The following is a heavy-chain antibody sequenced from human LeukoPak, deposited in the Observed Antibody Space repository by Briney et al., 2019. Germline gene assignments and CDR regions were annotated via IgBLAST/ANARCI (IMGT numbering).Heavy chain of an antibody. J-gene: IGHJ3*02. CDR2: INHSGST. V-gene: IGHV4-34*01. D-gene: IGHD3-10*01. CDR3: ASMVRCYYGSGPI. Sequence: SETLSLTCAVYGGSFSGYYWSWIRQPPGKGLEWIGEINHSGSTNYNPSLKSRVTISVDTSKNQFSLKLSSVTAADTAVYYCASMVRCYYGSGPIWGQGTMVTVSS. CDR1: GGSFSGYY.